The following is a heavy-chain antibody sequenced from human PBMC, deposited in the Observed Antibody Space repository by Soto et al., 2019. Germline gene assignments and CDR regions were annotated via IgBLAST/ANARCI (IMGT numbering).Heavy chain of an antibody. Sequence: QVQLVQSGADVKKPGASVKVSCKASGYNFTSYGISWVRQAPGQGIEWLGWISPHNDRTKYARRFQDRVTMTTETPTSTVYMELGSLRSDDTAVYYCARDLYYSSGRYFAHDAVDIWGQGTVVNVSS. CDR2: ISPHNDRT. D-gene: IGHD6-19*01. V-gene: IGHV1-18*01. CDR3: ARDLYYSSGRYFAHDAVDI. J-gene: IGHJ3*02. CDR1: GYNFTSYG.